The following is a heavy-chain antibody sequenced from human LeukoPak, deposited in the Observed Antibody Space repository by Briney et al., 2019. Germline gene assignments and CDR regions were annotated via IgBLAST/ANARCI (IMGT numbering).Heavy chain of an antibody. V-gene: IGHV3-23*01. Sequence: GGSLRLSCAASGFIFSNYALAWVRQAPGKGLEWVSGISRIGGSTHYADSVKGRFTISRDNSKNILYLQMNSLRAEDTAVYYCARDPTTGTFLHYYYYMDVWGKGTTVTISS. J-gene: IGHJ6*03. CDR2: ISRIGGST. D-gene: IGHD1-1*01. CDR1: GFIFSNYA. CDR3: ARDPTTGTFLHYYYYMDV.